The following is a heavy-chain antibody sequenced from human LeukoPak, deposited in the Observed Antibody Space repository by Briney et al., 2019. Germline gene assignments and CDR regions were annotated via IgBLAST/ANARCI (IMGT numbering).Heavy chain of an antibody. CDR3: ARYDIVATNWFDP. CDR2: ITHRGST. Sequence: SETLSLTCAVYGGSFSGYYWSWIRQPPGKGLEWIGEITHRGSTNYNPSLKSRVTTSVDTSKNQFSLKLNSVTAADTAVYYCARYDIVATNWFDPWGQGTLVTVSS. V-gene: IGHV4-34*01. J-gene: IGHJ5*02. CDR1: GGSFSGYY. D-gene: IGHD5-12*01.